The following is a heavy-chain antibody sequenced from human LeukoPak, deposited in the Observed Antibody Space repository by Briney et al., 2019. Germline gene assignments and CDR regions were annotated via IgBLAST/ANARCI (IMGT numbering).Heavy chain of an antibody. CDR2: IKSKTDGGTT. CDR1: GFTFSNAW. Sequence: GGSLRLSCAASGFTFSNAWMNWVRQAPGKGLEWVGRIKSKTDGGTTDYAAPVKGRFTISRDDSKNTLYLQMNSLKTEDTAVYYCTTDLWELLYYYGMDVWGQGTTVTVSS. J-gene: IGHJ6*02. V-gene: IGHV3-15*07. CDR3: TTDLWELLYYYGMDV. D-gene: IGHD1-26*01.